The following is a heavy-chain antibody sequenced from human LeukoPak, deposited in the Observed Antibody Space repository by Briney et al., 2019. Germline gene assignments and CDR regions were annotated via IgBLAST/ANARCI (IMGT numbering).Heavy chain of an antibody. CDR1: GGSISSYY. J-gene: IGHJ4*02. CDR2: IYYSGST. D-gene: IGHD1-7*01. V-gene: IGHV4-59*01. Sequence: SETLSLTCTVSGGSISSYYWSWIRQPPGKGLEWIGYIYYSGSTNYNPSLKSRVTISVDTSKNQFSLKLSSVTAAGTAVYYCARSPAGITGTASFDYWGQGTLVTVSS. CDR3: ARSPAGITGTASFDY.